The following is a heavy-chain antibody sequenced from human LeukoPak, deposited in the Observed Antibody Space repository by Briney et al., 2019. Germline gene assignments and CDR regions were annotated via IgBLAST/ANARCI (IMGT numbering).Heavy chain of an antibody. V-gene: IGHV3-53*01. D-gene: IGHD2-8*02. CDR3: APGLTY. J-gene: IGHJ4*02. Sequence: PGGSLRLSCAASGFTVSSNYMSWVRQAPGKGLEWVSVIYSGGSTYYTDSVAGRFSVSRDNSKNKVYLHMTSLRIEDTAIYYCAPGLTYWGQGALVTVAS. CDR1: GFTVSSNY. CDR2: IYSGGST.